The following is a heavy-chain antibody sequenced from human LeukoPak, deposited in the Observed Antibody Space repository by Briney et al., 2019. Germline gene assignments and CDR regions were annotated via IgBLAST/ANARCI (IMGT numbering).Heavy chain of an antibody. D-gene: IGHD2-15*01. V-gene: IGHV1-69*04. CDR3: ARGDIGDAFDI. Sequence: SVKVSCKASGGTFSSYAISWVRQAPGQRLEWMGRIIPILGIANYAQKFQGRVTITADKSTSTAYMELRSLRSDDTAVYYCARGDIGDAFDIWGQGTMVTVSS. J-gene: IGHJ3*02. CDR1: GGTFSSYA. CDR2: IIPILGIA.